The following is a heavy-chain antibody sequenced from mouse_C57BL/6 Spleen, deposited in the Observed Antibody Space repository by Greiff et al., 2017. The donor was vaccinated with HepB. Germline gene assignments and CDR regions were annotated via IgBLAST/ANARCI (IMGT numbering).Heavy chain of an antibody. Sequence: QVQLKESGAELAKPGASVKLSCKASGYTFTSYWMHWVKQRPGQGLEWIGYINPSSGYTKYNQKFKDKATLTADKSSSTAYMQLSSLTYEDSAVYYCHYYGSSYDFDYWGQGTTLTVSS. J-gene: IGHJ2*01. D-gene: IGHD1-1*01. V-gene: IGHV1-7*01. CDR2: INPSSGYT. CDR1: GYTFTSYW. CDR3: HYYGSSYDFDY.